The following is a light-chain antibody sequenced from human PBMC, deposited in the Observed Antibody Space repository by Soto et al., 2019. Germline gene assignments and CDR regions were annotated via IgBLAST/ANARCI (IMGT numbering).Light chain of an antibody. Sequence: DIQMTQSPSTLSASVGDRVTMTCLASQSISSYLNWYQQKPGKAPKLLIYAASSLQSGVPSRFSGSGSGTDFTLTISSLQPEDFATYYCQQSYSTPRTFGQGTKVDIK. J-gene: IGKJ1*01. CDR3: QQSYSTPRT. CDR1: QSISSY. CDR2: AAS. V-gene: IGKV1-39*01.